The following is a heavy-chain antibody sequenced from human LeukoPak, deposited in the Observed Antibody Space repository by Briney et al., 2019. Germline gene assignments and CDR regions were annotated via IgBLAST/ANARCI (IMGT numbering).Heavy chain of an antibody. V-gene: IGHV4-31*03. CDR3: ARPYNNYYFDY. J-gene: IGHJ4*02. CDR2: IYYSGRT. Sequence: SETLSLTCIVSGDSIRGGNYYWTWIRQHPGKGLEWIGYIYYSGRTNYNPSLRSRVLMSLDTSKNQFSLKLSSVTAADTAVYYCARPYNNYYFDYWGQGILVTVSS. D-gene: IGHD4-11*01. CDR1: GDSIRGGNYY.